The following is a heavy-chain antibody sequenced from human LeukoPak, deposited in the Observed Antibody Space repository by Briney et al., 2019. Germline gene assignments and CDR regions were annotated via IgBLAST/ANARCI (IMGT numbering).Heavy chain of an antibody. CDR2: ISSSSSYI. D-gene: IGHD2-2*01. Sequence: GGSLRLSCVASGFTFSSYSMNWVRQAPGKGLEWVSSISSSSSYIYYADSVKGRFTISRDNAKNSLYLQMNSLRAEDTAVYYCARESGEYCSSTSCYAFDIWGQGTMVTVSS. CDR1: GFTFSSYS. V-gene: IGHV3-21*01. CDR3: ARESGEYCSSTSCYAFDI. J-gene: IGHJ3*02.